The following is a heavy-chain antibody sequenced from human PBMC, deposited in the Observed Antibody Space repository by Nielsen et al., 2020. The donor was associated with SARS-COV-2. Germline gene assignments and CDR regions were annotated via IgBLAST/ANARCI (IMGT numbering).Heavy chain of an antibody. CDR3: ARDLSITLVRGVNRHYYYGMDV. D-gene: IGHD3-10*01. J-gene: IGHJ6*02. Sequence: WVRQAPGQGPEWMGWISPHNGDTKYAQKVQGRVTMTTDTSTNTVYMELKSLNSDDTATYFCARDLSITLVRGVNRHYYYGMDVWGQGTTVTVSS. V-gene: IGHV1-18*01. CDR2: ISPHNGDT.